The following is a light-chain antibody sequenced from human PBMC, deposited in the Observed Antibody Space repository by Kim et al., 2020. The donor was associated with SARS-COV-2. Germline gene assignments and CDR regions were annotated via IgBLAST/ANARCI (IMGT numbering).Light chain of an antibody. Sequence: QSALTQPASVSGSPGQSITISCSGTSSDVGSYKFVSWYQQHPGKAPKLIIFDVTRRASGVSNRLSGSKSGNTASLTISGLQAEDEADYHCGSYTITTTPHVRFGGGTQLTVL. CDR2: DVT. CDR3: GSYTITTTPHVR. CDR1: SSDVGSYKF. J-gene: IGLJ2*01. V-gene: IGLV2-14*01.